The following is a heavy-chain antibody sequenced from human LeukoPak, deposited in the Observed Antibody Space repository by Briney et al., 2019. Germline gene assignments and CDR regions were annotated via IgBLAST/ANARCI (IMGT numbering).Heavy chain of an antibody. CDR2: IYYSGST. D-gene: IGHD3-9*01. J-gene: IGHJ6*02. CDR1: GGSISSSSYY. Sequence: SETLSLTCTVSGGSISSSSYYWGWIRQPPGKGLEWIGSIYYSGSTYYNPSLKSRVTISVDTSKNQFSLKLSSVTAADTAVYYCARHALVRYFDWPPSTAYGMDVWGQGTTVTVSS. CDR3: ARHALVRYFDWPPSTAYGMDV. V-gene: IGHV4-39*01.